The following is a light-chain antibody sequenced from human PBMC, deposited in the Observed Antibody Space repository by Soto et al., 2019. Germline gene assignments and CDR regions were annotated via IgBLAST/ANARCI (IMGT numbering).Light chain of an antibody. Sequence: QSALTQPPSASGSPGQSVTISCTGTSSDIGVYDFVSWYQQHPGKAPKVIIYQVNKRPSGVPDRFSGSKSGNTASLTVSGLRPEDEADYFCISFAGSYSPYVFGTGTKLTVL. CDR3: ISFAGSYSPYV. CDR1: SSDIGVYDF. CDR2: QVN. V-gene: IGLV2-8*01. J-gene: IGLJ1*01.